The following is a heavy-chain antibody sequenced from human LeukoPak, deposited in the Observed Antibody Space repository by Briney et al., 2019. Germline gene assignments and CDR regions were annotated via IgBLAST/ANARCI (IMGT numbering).Heavy chain of an antibody. Sequence: SVKVSCKASGGTFSSYAISWVRQAPGQGLEWMGGIIPIFGTANYAQKFQGRVTITADESTSTAYMELSSLRSEDTAVYYCAGYSGGSRPREEYYYMDVWGKGTTVTVSS. D-gene: IGHD2-15*01. J-gene: IGHJ6*03. CDR3: AGYSGGSRPREEYYYMDV. CDR1: GGTFSSYA. V-gene: IGHV1-69*13. CDR2: IIPIFGTA.